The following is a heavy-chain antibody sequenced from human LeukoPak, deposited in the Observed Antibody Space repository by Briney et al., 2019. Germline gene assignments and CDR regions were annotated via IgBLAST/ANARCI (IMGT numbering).Heavy chain of an antibody. V-gene: IGHV3-74*01. Sequence: GGSLRLSCVASGFTFSDYWMHWVRQAPGKGLAWVSRVNSDARSTTYADSVKGRFTISRDNAKSTLYLQMNSLRVEDTAVYYCVRDRPSNYFDASVDAFDIWGQGTMVTVSS. D-gene: IGHD3-22*01. CDR2: VNSDARST. CDR1: GFTFSDYW. CDR3: VRDRPSNYFDASVDAFDI. J-gene: IGHJ3*02.